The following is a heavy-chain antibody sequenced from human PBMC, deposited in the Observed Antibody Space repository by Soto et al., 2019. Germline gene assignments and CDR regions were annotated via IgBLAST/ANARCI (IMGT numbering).Heavy chain of an antibody. D-gene: IGHD7-27*01. CDR2: IYSGGST. V-gene: IGHV3-53*01. CDR3: ARVTANWGSVDWFDP. CDR1: GFTVSSND. Sequence: GGSLGLSCAASGFTVSSNDMSWVRQAPGKGLEWVSVIYSGGSTYYADSVKGRFTISRDNSKNTLYLQMNSLRAEDTAVYYCARVTANWGSVDWFDPWGQGTLVTVSS. J-gene: IGHJ5*02.